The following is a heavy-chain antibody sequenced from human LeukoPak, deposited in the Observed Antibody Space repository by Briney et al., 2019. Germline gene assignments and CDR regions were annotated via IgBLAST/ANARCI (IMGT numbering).Heavy chain of an antibody. CDR2: FDPEDGET. V-gene: IGHV1-24*01. J-gene: IGHJ5*02. D-gene: IGHD3-3*01. Sequence: PGASVKVSCTVSGYTLTELSMHWVRQAPGKGLEWMGGFDPEDGETIYAQKFQGRVTMTEDTSTDTAYMELRSLRSDDTAVYYCARDAEPYYDFWSGYSNWFDPWGQGTLVTVSS. CDR3: ARDAEPYYDFWSGYSNWFDP. CDR1: GYTLTELS.